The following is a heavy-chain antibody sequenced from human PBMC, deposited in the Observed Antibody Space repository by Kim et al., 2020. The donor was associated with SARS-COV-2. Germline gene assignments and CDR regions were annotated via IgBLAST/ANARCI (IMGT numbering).Heavy chain of an antibody. CDR3: ARAGPTYYYGSGSYFDLPPYYYYYYGMDV. V-gene: IGHV3-48*04. Sequence: GGSLRLSCAASGFTFSSYSMNWVRQAPGKGLEWVSYISSSSSTIYYADSMKGRFTISRDNAKNSLYLQMNSLRAEDTAVYYCARAGPTYYYGSGSYFDLPPYYYYYYGMDVWGQGTTVTVSS. CDR1: GFTFSSYS. J-gene: IGHJ6*02. CDR2: ISSSSSTI. D-gene: IGHD3-10*01.